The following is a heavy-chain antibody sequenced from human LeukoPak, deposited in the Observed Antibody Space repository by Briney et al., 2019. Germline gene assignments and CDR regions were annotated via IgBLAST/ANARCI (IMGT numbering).Heavy chain of an antibody. J-gene: IGHJ4*02. CDR3: ARDSVSSGYYFDY. Sequence: ETLSLTCAVYGGSFSGYYWSWIRQPPGKGLEWVANIKQDGSEKYYVDSVKGRFTISRDNAKNSLYLQMNSLRAEDTAVYYCARDSVSSGYYFDYWGQGTLVTVSS. D-gene: IGHD3-22*01. CDR1: GGSFSGYY. CDR2: IKQDGSEK. V-gene: IGHV3-7*03.